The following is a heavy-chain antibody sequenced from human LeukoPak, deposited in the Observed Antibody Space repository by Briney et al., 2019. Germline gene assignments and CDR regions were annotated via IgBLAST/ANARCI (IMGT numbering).Heavy chain of an antibody. V-gene: IGHV3-23*01. CDR1: GFTFSNSG. D-gene: IGHD3-22*01. CDR3: AKAAGYDSRDDAFDI. J-gene: IGHJ3*02. CDR2: ISNRGGKT. Sequence: GGTLRLSCAASGFTFSNSGMTGVRQAPGKGLEWVSGISNRGGKTYYADSVKGRFTISRDNSKNTLYLQMNRLRAEDTALYYCAKAAGYDSRDDAFDIWGQGTMVTVSS.